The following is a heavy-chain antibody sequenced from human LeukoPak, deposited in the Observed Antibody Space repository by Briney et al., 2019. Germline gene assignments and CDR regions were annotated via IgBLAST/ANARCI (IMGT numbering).Heavy chain of an antibody. CDR1: GFTFTTYT. CDR2: ISTTSSYI. CDR3: ARDSRAISNAFDI. Sequence: GGSLRLSCAASGFTFTTYTMNRVRQAPGKGLEWVSSISTTSSYIYYLDSVKGRFTISRDNAENSLYLQMDSLRAEDTAVYYCARDSRAISNAFDIWGQGTMVTVSS. V-gene: IGHV3-21*01. D-gene: IGHD3-9*01. J-gene: IGHJ3*02.